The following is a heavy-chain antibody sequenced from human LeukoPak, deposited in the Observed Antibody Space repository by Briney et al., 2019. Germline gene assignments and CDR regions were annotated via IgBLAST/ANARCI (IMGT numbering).Heavy chain of an antibody. J-gene: IGHJ4*02. CDR1: GFTFRTYA. D-gene: IGHD6-19*01. Sequence: GGSLRLSCAASGFTFRTYAMSWVRQGPGKGLEWVSAISDGGGSTFYADSVRGRFTISRDDSKNTLFLQMNSLRAEDTAVYYCAKEGIAVASFDYWGQGILVTVSS. CDR3: AKEGIAVASFDY. CDR2: ISDGGGST. V-gene: IGHV3-23*01.